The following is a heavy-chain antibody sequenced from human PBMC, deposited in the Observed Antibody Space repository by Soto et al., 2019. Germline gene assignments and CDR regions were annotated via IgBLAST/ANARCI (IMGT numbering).Heavy chain of an antibody. J-gene: IGHJ4*02. V-gene: IGHV4-34*01. CDR2: IHHSGST. Sequence: SETLSLTCALYGVSFDCYYLSWIRQSPGKGLEWIGEIHHSGSTKYNPSLKSRVSLSVDTSTKQFSLKMTSMTAADRGVYYCARGVDSWSGYLFWGQGTPVTLSS. CDR1: GVSFDCYY. CDR3: ARGVDSWSGYLF. D-gene: IGHD3-3*01.